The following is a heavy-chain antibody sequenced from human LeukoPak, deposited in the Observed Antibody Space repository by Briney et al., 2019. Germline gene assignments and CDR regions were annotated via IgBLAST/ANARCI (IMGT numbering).Heavy chain of an antibody. Sequence: PGESLKISCKGSGYSFTNYWISWVRQMPGRGLEWMGRIDPSDSYTNYSPSFQGHVTISADKSTSTAYLQWSSLKASDTAMYYCARHQAYYYDSSGHTRWYFDLWGRGTLVTVSS. CDR2: IDPSDSYT. V-gene: IGHV5-10-1*01. J-gene: IGHJ2*01. D-gene: IGHD3-22*01. CDR3: ARHQAYYYDSSGHTRWYFDL. CDR1: GYSFTNYW.